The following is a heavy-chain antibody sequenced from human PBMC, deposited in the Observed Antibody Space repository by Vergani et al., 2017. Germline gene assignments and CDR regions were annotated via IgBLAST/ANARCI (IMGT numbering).Heavy chain of an antibody. CDR2: INSDGSST. V-gene: IGHV3-9*01. Sequence: EVQLVESGGGLVQPGRSLRLSCAASGFTFDDYAMHWVRQAPGKGLEWVSRINSDGSSTSYADSVKGRFTISRDNAKNSLYLQMNSLRAEDTAVYYCARDMGTFSPHWIPPQGLDYWGQGTLVTVSS. CDR1: GFTFDDYA. J-gene: IGHJ4*02. D-gene: IGHD2/OR15-2a*01. CDR3: ARDMGTFSPHWIPPQGLDY.